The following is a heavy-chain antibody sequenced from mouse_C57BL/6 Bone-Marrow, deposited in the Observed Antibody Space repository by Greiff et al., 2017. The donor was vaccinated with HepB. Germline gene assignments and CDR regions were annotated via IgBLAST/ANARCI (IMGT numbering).Heavy chain of an antibody. Sequence: VQLKQSGAELVKPGASVKLSCTASGFNIKDYYMHWVKQRTEQGLEWIGRIDPEDGDTKYAPKFQGKATITADTSSNTAYLQLSSLTSEDTAVYYCARDYYGLYYFDYWGQGTTLTVSS. CDR1: GFNIKDYY. V-gene: IGHV14-2*01. J-gene: IGHJ2*01. CDR2: IDPEDGDT. CDR3: ARDYYGLYYFDY. D-gene: IGHD1-1*01.